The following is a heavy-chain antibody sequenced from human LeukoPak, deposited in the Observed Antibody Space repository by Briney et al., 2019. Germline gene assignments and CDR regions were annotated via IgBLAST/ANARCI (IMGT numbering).Heavy chain of an antibody. J-gene: IGHJ6*04. V-gene: IGHV4-4*02. CDR2: TYHSGST. Sequence: PSETLSLTCAVSGGSISSSNWWSWVRQPPGKGLEWIGETYHSGSTNYNPSLKSRVTISVDKSKNQFSLKLSSVTAADTAVYYCVREVPLGDGYYYYGMDVWGKGTTVTVSS. CDR1: GGSISSSNW. D-gene: IGHD3-10*01. CDR3: VREVPLGDGYYYYGMDV.